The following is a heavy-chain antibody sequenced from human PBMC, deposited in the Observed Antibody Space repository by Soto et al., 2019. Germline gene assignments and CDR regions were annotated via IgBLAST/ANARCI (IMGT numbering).Heavy chain of an antibody. CDR2: INHSGST. Sequence: SETLSLTCAVYGASFSSYYWSWIRQPPGKGLEWIGEINHSGSTNYNPSLKSRVTISVDTSKNQFSLKLSSVTAADTAVYYCARVSGIYYYGMDVWGQGTTVTVSS. V-gene: IGHV4-34*01. D-gene: IGHD3-10*01. CDR3: ARVSGIYYYGMDV. J-gene: IGHJ6*02. CDR1: GASFSSYY.